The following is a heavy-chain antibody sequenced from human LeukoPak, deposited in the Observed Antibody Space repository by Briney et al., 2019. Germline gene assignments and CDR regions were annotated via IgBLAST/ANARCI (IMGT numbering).Heavy chain of an antibody. J-gene: IGHJ4*02. Sequence: GGSLRLSCASSIFTFSNSWMTWVRQAPGKGLEWVANIKQDGSETYYVDSVKGRFIISRDNAKNTLYLQMNSLRAEDTAVYYCARDAGDYDSSGGDLDYWGQGTLVTVSS. D-gene: IGHD3-22*01. V-gene: IGHV3-7*01. CDR3: ARDAGDYDSSGGDLDY. CDR1: IFTFSNSW. CDR2: IKQDGSET.